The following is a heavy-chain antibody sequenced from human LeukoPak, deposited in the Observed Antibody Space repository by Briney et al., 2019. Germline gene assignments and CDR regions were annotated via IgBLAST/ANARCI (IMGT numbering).Heavy chain of an antibody. CDR3: ARGYCSGGSCHFDY. V-gene: IGHV4-34*01. J-gene: IGHJ4*02. CDR1: GGSFSGYY. CDR2: INHSGST. Sequence: SETLSLTCAVYGGSFSGYYWSWIRQPPGKGLEWIGEINHSGSTNYNPSLKSRVTISVDTSKNQFSLKLSSVSAADTAVYYCARGYCSGGSCHFDYWGQGTLVTVSS. D-gene: IGHD2-15*01.